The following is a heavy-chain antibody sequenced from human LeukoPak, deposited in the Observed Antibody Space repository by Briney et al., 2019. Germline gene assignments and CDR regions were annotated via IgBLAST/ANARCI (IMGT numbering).Heavy chain of an antibody. CDR3: AREADSSGYTHAFDI. CDR1: GGSISSGSYY. D-gene: IGHD3-22*01. Sequence: SETLSLTCTVSGGSISSGSYYWSWIRQPAGKGLEWIGRIYTSGSTNYNPSLKSRVTISVDTSKNQFSLKLSSVTAADTAVYYCAREADSSGYTHAFDIWGQGTMVTVSS. V-gene: IGHV4-61*02. CDR2: IYTSGST. J-gene: IGHJ3*02.